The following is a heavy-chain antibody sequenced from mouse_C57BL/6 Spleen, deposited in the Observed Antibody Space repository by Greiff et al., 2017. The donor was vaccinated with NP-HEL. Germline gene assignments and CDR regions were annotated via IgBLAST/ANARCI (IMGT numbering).Heavy chain of an antibody. Sequence: DVKLQESGGGLVQPGGSMKLSCVASGFTFSNYWMNWVRQSPEKGLEWVAQIRLKSDNYATHYAESVKGRFTISRDDSKSSVYLQMNNLRAEDTGIYYCTGRYDYDDGEGFFDYWGQGTTLTVSS. V-gene: IGHV6-3*01. CDR2: IRLKSDNYAT. J-gene: IGHJ2*01. CDR3: TGRYDYDDGEGFFDY. D-gene: IGHD2-4*01. CDR1: GFTFSNYW.